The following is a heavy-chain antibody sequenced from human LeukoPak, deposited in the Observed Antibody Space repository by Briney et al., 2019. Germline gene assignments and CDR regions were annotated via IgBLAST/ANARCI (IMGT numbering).Heavy chain of an antibody. CDR2: IYPGDSDT. Sequence: GESLQISCKGSGYRFTSYWIGWVRQMPGKGLEWMGIIYPGDSDTRYSPSFQGQVTISADKSISTAYLQWSSLKASDTAMYYCARLGGYCTNGVCHPVAYYFDYWGQGTLVTVSS. J-gene: IGHJ4*02. D-gene: IGHD2-8*01. CDR1: GYRFTSYW. CDR3: ARLGGYCTNGVCHPVAYYFDY. V-gene: IGHV5-51*01.